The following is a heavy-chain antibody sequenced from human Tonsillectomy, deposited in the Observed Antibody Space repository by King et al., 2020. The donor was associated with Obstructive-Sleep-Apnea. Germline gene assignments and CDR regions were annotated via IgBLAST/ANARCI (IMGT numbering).Heavy chain of an antibody. CDR2: FSSSSSTI. CDR1: GFTFSIYS. V-gene: IGHV3-48*04. J-gene: IGHJ4*02. CDR3: ARDKALSDTYGFNYDC. Sequence: VQLVESGGGLVQPGGSLRLSCAASGFTFSIYSMDWVRQAPGKGLEWVAYFSSSSSTIFYADSVKSRFTISRDNAKNSLYLQMNSLRAEDTAVYYCARDKALSDTYGFNYDCWGQGTLVTVSS. D-gene: IGHD4-17*01.